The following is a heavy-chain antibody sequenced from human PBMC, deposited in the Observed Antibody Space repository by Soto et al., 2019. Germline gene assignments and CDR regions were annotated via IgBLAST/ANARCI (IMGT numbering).Heavy chain of an antibody. CDR1: GYTFINYY. J-gene: IGHJ4*02. CDR2: INPRGGST. D-gene: IGHD1-26*01. V-gene: IGHV1-46*01. Sequence: ASVKVSCKASGYTFINYYLHWVRQAPGHGLEWMGIINPRGGSTTYAQRFQGRVTMTSDTSTSTVHMELSSLRYDDTAVYYCAKDLVRGRWLQFDYWGQGTLVTVSS. CDR3: AKDLVRGRWLQFDY.